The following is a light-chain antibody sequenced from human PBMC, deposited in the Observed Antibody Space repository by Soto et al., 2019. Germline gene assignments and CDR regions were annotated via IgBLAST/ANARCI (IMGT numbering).Light chain of an antibody. Sequence: QSALTQPASVSGSPGQSITISCTGTSSDVGSYNLVSWYQQLPGKAPKLIIYEVSRRPSGVSNRFSGSKSGNTASLTISGLQAEDGADYYCCSWAGSNTFYFFGTGTKVTVL. CDR3: CSWAGSNTFYF. J-gene: IGLJ1*01. V-gene: IGLV2-23*02. CDR2: EVS. CDR1: SSDVGSYNL.